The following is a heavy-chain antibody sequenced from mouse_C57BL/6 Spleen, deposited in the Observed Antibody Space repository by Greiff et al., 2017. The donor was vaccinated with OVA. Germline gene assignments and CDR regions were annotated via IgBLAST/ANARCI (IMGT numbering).Heavy chain of an antibody. J-gene: IGHJ3*01. V-gene: IGHV1-26*01. CDR1: GYTFTDYY. D-gene: IGHD2-4*01. Sequence: VQLQQSGPELVKPGASVKISCKASGYTFTDYYMNWVKQSHGKSLEWIGDINPNNGGTSYNQKFKGKATLTVDKSSSTAYMELRSLTSEDSADYYCARYDYGSFAYWGQGTLVTVSA. CDR3: ARYDYGSFAY. CDR2: INPNNGGT.